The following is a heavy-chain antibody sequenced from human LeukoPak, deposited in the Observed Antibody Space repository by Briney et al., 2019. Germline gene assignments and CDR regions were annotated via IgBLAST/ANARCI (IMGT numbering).Heavy chain of an antibody. D-gene: IGHD3-9*01. CDR2: IYYSGST. Sequence: PSETLSLTCTVSGGSISSSSYYWGWIRQPPGQGLEWIGSIYYSGSTYYNPSLKSRVAISVDTSKNQFSLKLSSVTAADTAVYYCASTGRSFDLIWFDPWGQGTLVTVSS. V-gene: IGHV4-39*01. CDR1: GGSISSSSYY. CDR3: ASTGRSFDLIWFDP. J-gene: IGHJ5*02.